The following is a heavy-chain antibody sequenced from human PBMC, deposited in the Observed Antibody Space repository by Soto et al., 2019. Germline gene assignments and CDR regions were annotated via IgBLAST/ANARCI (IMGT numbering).Heavy chain of an antibody. J-gene: IGHJ6*02. CDR3: TAPGLWSASYRDFYYVMDV. Sequence: EVQLVESGGGLVQPGGSLRLSCAASGFTFSNAWMSWVRQAPGKGLEWVGRIKSKSDGGTTDYFAPVKGRFTISRDDSKNTLYLQMNSLKTEDTAVYYCTAPGLWSASYRDFYYVMDVWGQGTTVTVSS. CDR1: GFTFSNAW. D-gene: IGHD3-3*01. V-gene: IGHV3-15*01. CDR2: IKSKSDGGTT.